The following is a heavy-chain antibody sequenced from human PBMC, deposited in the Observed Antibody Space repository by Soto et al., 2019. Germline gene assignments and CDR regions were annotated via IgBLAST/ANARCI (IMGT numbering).Heavy chain of an antibody. J-gene: IGHJ3*02. D-gene: IGHD2-21*01. CDR1: GYTFTGYY. Sequence: ASVKVSCKASGYTFTGYYMHWVRQAPGQGLEWMGWINPNSGGTNYAQKFQGWVTMTRDTSISTVYMELSRLRSDDTAVYYCARERGYGDWRAFDIWGQGTMVTVSS. CDR3: ARERGYGDWRAFDI. CDR2: INPNSGGT. V-gene: IGHV1-2*04.